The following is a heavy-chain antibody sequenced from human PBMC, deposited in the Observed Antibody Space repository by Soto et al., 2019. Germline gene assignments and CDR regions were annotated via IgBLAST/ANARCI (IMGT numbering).Heavy chain of an antibody. CDR1: GFTFGDYS. J-gene: IGHJ5*02. V-gene: IGHV3-49*03. CDR2: IGGKTYRGTI. D-gene: IGHD6-13*01. Sequence: GGSLRLSCPTSGFTFGDYSMSWFRQAPGKGLEWLGFIGGKTYRGTIEYAPSMKGRCVISRDDFRGIAYLEMNSVQTDDTAVYYCSKSQAPGTHQFDPWGQGTLVTSPQ. CDR3: SKSQAPGTHQFDP.